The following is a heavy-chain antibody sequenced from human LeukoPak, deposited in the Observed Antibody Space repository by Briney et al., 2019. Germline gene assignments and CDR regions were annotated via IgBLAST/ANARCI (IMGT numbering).Heavy chain of an antibody. CDR1: GYTFSSYS. CDR3: ARVGFYSSGWVDYFDY. Sequence: PGGSLRLSCAASGYTFSSYSMNWVRQAPGKGLEWVSYISSSSSTIYYADSVKGRFTISRDNAKNSLYLQMNSLRAEDTAVYYCARVGFYSSGWVDYFDYWGQGTLVTVSS. CDR2: ISSSSSTI. J-gene: IGHJ4*02. V-gene: IGHV3-48*01. D-gene: IGHD6-19*01.